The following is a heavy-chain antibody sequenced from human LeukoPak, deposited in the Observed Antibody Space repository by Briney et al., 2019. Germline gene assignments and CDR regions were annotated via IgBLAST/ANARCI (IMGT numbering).Heavy chain of an antibody. CDR1: GFTFSSYG. J-gene: IGHJ4*02. CDR2: ISGDGKGR. D-gene: IGHD1-26*01. CDR3: AKDESRGSPNFFDY. V-gene: IGHV3-23*01. Sequence: GGSLRLSCAASGFTFSSYGMSWVRQAPGKGLQWVSAISGDGKGRDYPDSVKGRFTISRDNLKDTLNLQMNSLRGEDTAVYYCAKDESRGSPNFFDYWGQGTLVTVSS.